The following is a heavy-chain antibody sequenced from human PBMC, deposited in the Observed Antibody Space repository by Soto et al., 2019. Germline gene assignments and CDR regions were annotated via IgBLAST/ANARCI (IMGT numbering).Heavy chain of an antibody. V-gene: IGHV4-31*03. CDR1: GGSISSGGYY. CDR3: ASDRIPHSYGSNWFDP. Sequence: SETLSLTCTVSGGSISSGGYYWSWIRQHPGKGLEWIGYIYYSGSTYHNPSLKSRVTISVDTSKNQFSLKLSSVTAADTAVYYCASDRIPHSYGSNWFDPWGQGTLVTVS. D-gene: IGHD5-18*01. J-gene: IGHJ5*02. CDR2: IYYSGST.